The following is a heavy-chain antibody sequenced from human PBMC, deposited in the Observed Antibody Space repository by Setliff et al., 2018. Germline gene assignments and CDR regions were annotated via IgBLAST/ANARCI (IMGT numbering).Heavy chain of an antibody. CDR3: ARNRVALYDAFDI. D-gene: IGHD5-12*01. CDR2: IHPSNSDT. CDR1: GYSFTDYW. Sequence: PGESLKISCKGSGYSFTDYWIGWVRQMPGEGLEWMGIIHPSNSDTVYGPSFQGQVTISADRSITTAYLQWSSLKASDTAIYYCARNRVALYDAFDIWGQGTMVTVSS. V-gene: IGHV5-51*01. J-gene: IGHJ3*02.